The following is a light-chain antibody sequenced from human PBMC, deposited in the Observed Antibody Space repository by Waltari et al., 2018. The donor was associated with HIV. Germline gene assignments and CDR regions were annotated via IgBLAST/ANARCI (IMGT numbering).Light chain of an antibody. V-gene: IGLV2-11*01. CDR1: SSDVGDYNY. Sequence: QSALTQPRSVSRSPGQSVTISCTGTSSDVGDYNYVSWYQQHPAKAPKLMIFDVNKRPSGVPDRFSGSKSGNTASLTISGLQAEDEADYYCCSYADDYTWVFGGGTKLTVL. CDR3: CSYADDYTWV. CDR2: DVN. J-gene: IGLJ3*02.